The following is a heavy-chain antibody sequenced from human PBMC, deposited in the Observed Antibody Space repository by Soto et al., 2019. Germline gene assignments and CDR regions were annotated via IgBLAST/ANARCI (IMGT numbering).Heavy chain of an antibody. CDR2: IGGSGGSK. D-gene: IGHD3-10*01. V-gene: IGHV3-48*03. Sequence: LRLSCIGSGFTFSSYEMNWVRQAPGKGLEWISYIGGSGGSKFYADSVQGRFTISRDNARNSLYLQMDSLTAADTAVYYCARIHNNYNDVHFDSWGQGALVTVSS. CDR1: GFTFSSYE. J-gene: IGHJ4*02. CDR3: ARIHNNYNDVHFDS.